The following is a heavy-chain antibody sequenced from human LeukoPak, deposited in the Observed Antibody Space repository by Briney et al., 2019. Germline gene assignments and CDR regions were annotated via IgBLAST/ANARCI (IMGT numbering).Heavy chain of an antibody. CDR2: IWYDGSNK. V-gene: IGHV3-33*01. CDR1: GFTFSSYG. J-gene: IGHJ6*03. D-gene: IGHD6-19*01. Sequence: GRSLRLSCAASGFTFSSYGMHWVRQAPGKGLEWVAVIWYDGSNKYYADSVKGRFTISRDNSKNTLYLQMNSLRAEDTAVYYCARDGVAGYYYYYYMGVWGKGTTVTVSS. CDR3: ARDGVAGYYYYYYMGV.